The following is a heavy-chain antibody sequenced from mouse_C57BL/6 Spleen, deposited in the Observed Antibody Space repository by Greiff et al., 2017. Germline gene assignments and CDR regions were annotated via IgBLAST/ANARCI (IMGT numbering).Heavy chain of an antibody. CDR2: IYPGDGAT. J-gene: IGHJ4*01. CDR3: ARTYNNWRNYYSMDY. Sequence: QVQLQQSGPELVKPGASVKISCKASGYAFSNSWMNWVKQRPGKGLEWIGRIYPGDGATNYNGKFQGKATLTADKSSSTAYMQLISLTSEDSAVSFFARTYNNWRNYYSMDYWGQGTSVTVSS. D-gene: IGHD2-5*01. CDR1: GYAFSNSW. V-gene: IGHV1-82*01.